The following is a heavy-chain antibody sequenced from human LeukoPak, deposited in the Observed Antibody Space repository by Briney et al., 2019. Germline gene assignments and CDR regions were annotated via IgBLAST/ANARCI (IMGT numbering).Heavy chain of an antibody. CDR1: GGSFSGYY. J-gene: IGHJ4*02. V-gene: IGHV4-34*01. D-gene: IGHD4-17*01. CDR2: INHSGRT. Sequence: SETLSLTCAVYGGSFSGYYWSWIRQPPGKGLEWIGEINHSGRTNYNPSLKSRVTISVDTSKNQFSLKLSSVTAADTAVYYCARRVTTRLPFRYWGQGTLVTVSS. CDR3: ARRVTTRLPFRY.